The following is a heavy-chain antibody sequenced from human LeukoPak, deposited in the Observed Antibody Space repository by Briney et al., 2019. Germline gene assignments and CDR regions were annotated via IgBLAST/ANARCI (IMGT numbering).Heavy chain of an antibody. J-gene: IGHJ4*02. V-gene: IGHV3-53*01. Sequence: GGSLRLSCAASGFTVSSSYMNWVRQAPGKGLEWVSVIYSDSSTFYADSVKGRFTISRDNSKNTLYLQMNSLRAEDTAVYYCARGLIWYFDSWGQGTLVTVSS. CDR1: GFTVSSSY. D-gene: IGHD6-19*01. CDR2: IYSDSST. CDR3: ARGLIWYFDS.